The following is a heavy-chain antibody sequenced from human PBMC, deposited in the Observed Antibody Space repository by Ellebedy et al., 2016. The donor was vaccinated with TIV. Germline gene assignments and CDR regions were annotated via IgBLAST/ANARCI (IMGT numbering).Heavy chain of an antibody. CDR1: GYRFTNYW. D-gene: IGHD1-26*01. V-gene: IGHV5-51*01. Sequence: GESLKISCQVSGYRFTNYWIGWVRQLPGKGLECMGIIIPGDSETKYSPSFEGQVTISVDKSTSTAHLQWSSLKASDSGIYFCARLSGQWEWGAFDIWGQGTAVTVSS. CDR3: ARLSGQWEWGAFDI. CDR2: IIPGDSET. J-gene: IGHJ3*02.